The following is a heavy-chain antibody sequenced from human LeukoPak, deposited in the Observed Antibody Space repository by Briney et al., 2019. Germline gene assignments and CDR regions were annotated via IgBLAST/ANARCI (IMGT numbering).Heavy chain of an antibody. CDR2: ISSSSSTI. CDR1: GFTFSSYS. Sequence: PGGSLRLSCAASGFTFSSYSMNWVRQAPGKGQEWVSYISSSSSTIYYADSVKGRFTISRDNAKNSLYLQMNSLRAEDTAVYYCARDQLGDSSGYSEIDYWGQGTLVTASS. J-gene: IGHJ4*02. V-gene: IGHV3-48*04. CDR3: ARDQLGDSSGYSEIDY. D-gene: IGHD3-22*01.